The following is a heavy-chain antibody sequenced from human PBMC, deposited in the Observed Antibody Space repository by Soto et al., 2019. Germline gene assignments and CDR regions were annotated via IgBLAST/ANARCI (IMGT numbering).Heavy chain of an antibody. CDR1: GGSTSSYY. Sequence: SETLSLTCTVSGGSTSSYYWSWIRQPPGKGLEWIGYIYYSGSTNYNPSLKSRVTISVDTSKNQFPLKLSSVTVADTAVYYCARNRASGGWSGTYYYGMDVWGQGTTVTVSS. CDR2: IYYSGST. D-gene: IGHD3-3*01. J-gene: IGHJ6*02. CDR3: ARNRASGGWSGTYYYGMDV. V-gene: IGHV4-59*01.